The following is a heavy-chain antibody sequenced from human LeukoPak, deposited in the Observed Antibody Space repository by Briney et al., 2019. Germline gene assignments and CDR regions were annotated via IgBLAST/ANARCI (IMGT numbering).Heavy chain of an antibody. V-gene: IGHV3-64*01. D-gene: IGHD2-8*02. CDR1: GLTFRNYD. CDR2: ISGDGGTT. CDR3: ARETQFTYWD. Sequence: PGGSLRLSCAASGLTFRNYDMHWVRQAPGKGLEYVSAISGDGGTTYYANSVKGRFTISRDNSKNTLYLQMGSLRAEDMAVYYCARETQFTYWDWGQGTLVIVSS. J-gene: IGHJ4*02.